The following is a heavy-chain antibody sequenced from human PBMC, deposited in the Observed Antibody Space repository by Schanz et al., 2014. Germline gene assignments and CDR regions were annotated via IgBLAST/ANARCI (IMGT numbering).Heavy chain of an antibody. D-gene: IGHD3-9*01. CDR1: GGFISSINW. CDR2: INNSGST. J-gene: IGHJ4*02. CDR3: ARDERDLPRYLFVF. V-gene: IGHV4-4*02. Sequence: QVQLQESGPGLVKPSGTLSLTCAVSGGFISSINWWSWVRQSPGTGLEWIGEINNSGSTNYNPSLKRRVTITLDKSKRQSSLTLNAVSAADTAVYYCARDERDLPRYLFVFWGQGTLVTVSS.